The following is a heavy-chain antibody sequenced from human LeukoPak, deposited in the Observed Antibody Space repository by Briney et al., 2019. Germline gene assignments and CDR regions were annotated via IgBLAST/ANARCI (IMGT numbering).Heavy chain of an antibody. J-gene: IGHJ6*02. D-gene: IGHD7-27*01. V-gene: IGHV3-23*01. CDR2: ISGGVGDT. CDR1: GFTFSSYA. Sequence: GGSLRLSCAASGFTFSSYAMNWVRQAPGKGLEWVSGISGGVGDTYYADSVKGRFTVSRDNSKNTLFLQMSSLRAEDTAVYYCAKASGYNYYFGMDVWGQGTTVTVSS. CDR3: AKASGYNYYFGMDV.